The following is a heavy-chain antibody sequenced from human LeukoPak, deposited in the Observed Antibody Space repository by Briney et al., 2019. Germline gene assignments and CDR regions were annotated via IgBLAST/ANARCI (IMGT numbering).Heavy chain of an antibody. CDR1: VGTFISYA. CDR2: IIPIFGTA. V-gene: IGHV1-69*01. J-gene: IGHJ4*02. D-gene: IGHD6-19*01. CDR3: ASGGLAVAILYFDY. Sequence: GSSVNVSCKASVGTFISYAISWVRPAPGQGLEWMGGIIPIFGTAHYAQKFQGRVTITADESTSTAYMELSSLRSEDTAVYYCASGGLAVAILYFDYWGQGTLVTVSS.